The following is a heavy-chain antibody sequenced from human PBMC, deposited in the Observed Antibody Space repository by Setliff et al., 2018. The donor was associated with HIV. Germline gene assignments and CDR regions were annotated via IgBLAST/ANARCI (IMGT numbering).Heavy chain of an antibody. CDR1: GFTFSSYG. Sequence: PGGSLRLSCAASGFTFSSYGMHWVRQAPGKGLEWVASIRYDGSNKYYAESVKGRFTISRDNSKNTLYLQMNSLKTEDTAVYYCTTDEGYSYGPWGQGTLVTVSS. CDR3: TTDEGYSYGP. J-gene: IGHJ5*02. CDR2: IRYDGSNK. V-gene: IGHV3-30*02. D-gene: IGHD5-18*01.